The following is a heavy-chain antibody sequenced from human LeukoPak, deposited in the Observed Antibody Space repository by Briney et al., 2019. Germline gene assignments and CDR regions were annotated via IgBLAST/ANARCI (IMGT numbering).Heavy chain of an antibody. CDR2: INHSGST. Sequence: SETLSLTCAVYGGSFSGYYWSWIRQPPGKGLEWNGEINHSGSTNYNPSLKSRVTISVDTSKNQFSLKLSSVTAADTAVYYCARARVAMVRGAAHWFDPWGQGTLVTVSS. CDR3: ARARVAMVRGAAHWFDP. CDR1: GGSFSGYY. J-gene: IGHJ5*02. D-gene: IGHD3-10*01. V-gene: IGHV4-34*01.